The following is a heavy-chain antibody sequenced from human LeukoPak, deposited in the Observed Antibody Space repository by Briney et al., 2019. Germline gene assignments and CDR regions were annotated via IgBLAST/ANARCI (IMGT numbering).Heavy chain of an antibody. CDR2: IYPVDSDT. Sequence: PGESLKISCQGSGYNFTSYWIGWVRQTPGKGMEWMGIIYPVDSDTRYSPSFQGQVTISADKSISTAYLQWSSLKASDTAMYYCARLDYYDSSGSDYWGQGTLVTVSS. CDR3: ARLDYYDSSGSDY. V-gene: IGHV5-51*01. CDR1: GYNFTSYW. D-gene: IGHD3-22*01. J-gene: IGHJ4*02.